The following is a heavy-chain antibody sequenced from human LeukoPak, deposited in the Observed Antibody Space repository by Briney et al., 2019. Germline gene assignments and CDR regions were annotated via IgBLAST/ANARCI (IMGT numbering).Heavy chain of an antibody. CDR1: GGSISSYY. V-gene: IGHV4-4*07. J-gene: IGHJ4*02. CDR2: IYTSGST. Sequence: SETLSLTCTVSGGSISSYYWSWIRQPAGKGLEWIGRIYTSGSTNYNPSLKSRVTMSVDTSKNQFSLKLSSVTAADTAVYYCARDKWELLEDYYFDYWGQGTLVTVSS. CDR3: ARDKWELLEDYYFDY. D-gene: IGHD1-26*01.